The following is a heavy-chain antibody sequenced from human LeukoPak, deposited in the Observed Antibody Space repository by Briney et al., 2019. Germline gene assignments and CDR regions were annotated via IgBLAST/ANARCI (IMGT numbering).Heavy chain of an antibody. Sequence: GGSLRLSCATSRFTFSSYEMNWVRQAPGKGLERVSYISSSGTTMYYADSVKGRFTISRVNARKSLYLQMNSLRAEDTAIYYCARAGEYCSSTSCYVAHYWGRGTLVTVSS. CDR1: RFTFSSYE. V-gene: IGHV3-48*03. D-gene: IGHD2-2*01. CDR3: ARAGEYCSSTSCYVAHY. CDR2: ISSSGTTM. J-gene: IGHJ4*02.